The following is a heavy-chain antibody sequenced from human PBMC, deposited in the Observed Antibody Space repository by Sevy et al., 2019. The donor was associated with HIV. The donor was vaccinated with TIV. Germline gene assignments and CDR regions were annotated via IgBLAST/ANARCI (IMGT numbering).Heavy chain of an antibody. V-gene: IGHV3-7*01. D-gene: IGHD3-9*01. CDR2: IKQDGSEK. CDR1: VFTFSSYW. J-gene: IGHJ4*02. CDR3: ARNKDVLRYFESSFDY. Sequence: GGSLRLSCAASVFTFSSYWMSWVRQAPGKGLEWVANIKQDGSEKYYVDSVKGRFTISRDNAKNSLYLQMNSLRAEDTAVYYCARNKDVLRYFESSFDYWGQGTLVTVSS.